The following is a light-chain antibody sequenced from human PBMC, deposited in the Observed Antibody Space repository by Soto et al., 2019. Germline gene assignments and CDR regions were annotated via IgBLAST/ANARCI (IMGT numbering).Light chain of an antibody. Sequence: DIQMTQSPSTLSGSVGDRVTITCRASQTISSWLAWYQQKPGKAPKLLIYKASTLKSGVPSRFSGSGSGTDFTLTISSLQPEDFATYFCQQYYSFPRTFGQGTKLEIK. CDR2: KAS. J-gene: IGKJ2*01. CDR1: QTISSW. CDR3: QQYYSFPRT. V-gene: IGKV1-5*03.